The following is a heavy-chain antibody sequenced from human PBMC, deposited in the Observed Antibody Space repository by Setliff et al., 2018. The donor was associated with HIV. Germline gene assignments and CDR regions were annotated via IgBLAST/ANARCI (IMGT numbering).Heavy chain of an antibody. V-gene: IGHV4-30-4*08. CDR3: ARSLRYFDWSLRRPSHDAFDF. CDR1: GGSISSGDYY. D-gene: IGHD3-9*01. Sequence: PSETLSLTCSVSGGSISSGDYYWGWIRQPPGKGLEWIGYIYHSGSTYYNPSLESPVTISVDTSKNQFSLKLSFVTAADTAVYYCARSLRYFDWSLRRPSHDAFDFWGQGTMVTVSS. J-gene: IGHJ3*01. CDR2: IYHSGST.